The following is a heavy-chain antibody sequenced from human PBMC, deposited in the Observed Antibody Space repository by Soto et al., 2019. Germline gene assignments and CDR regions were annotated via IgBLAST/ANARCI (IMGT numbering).Heavy chain of an antibody. CDR3: ANYYGEIGFDY. V-gene: IGHV4-34*01. J-gene: IGHJ4*02. D-gene: IGHD4-17*01. CDR1: GGSFSGYY. Sequence: QVQLQQWGAGLLKPSETLSLTCAVYGGSFSGYYWSWIRQPPGKGLEWIGEINHSGSTNYNPSLKSRVPISVDTSKNQFSLKLSSVTAADTAVYYCANYYGEIGFDYWGQGTLVTVSS. CDR2: INHSGST.